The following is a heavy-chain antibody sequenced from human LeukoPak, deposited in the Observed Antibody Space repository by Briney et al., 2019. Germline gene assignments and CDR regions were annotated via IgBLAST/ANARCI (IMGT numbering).Heavy chain of an antibody. J-gene: IGHJ4*01. D-gene: IGHD4-17*01. CDR3: VSGGDYHVRLCTY. CDR2: LYDTGST. Sequence: GGSLRLSCAASGFTVSTNYMSWVRRAPGKGLEWISVLYDTGSTHYADSVKGRFTISRDNSKNTLYLQMNSLTAEDTAIYYCVSGGDYHVRLCTYWGQGTLVTVSS. V-gene: IGHV3-53*01. CDR1: GFTVSTNY.